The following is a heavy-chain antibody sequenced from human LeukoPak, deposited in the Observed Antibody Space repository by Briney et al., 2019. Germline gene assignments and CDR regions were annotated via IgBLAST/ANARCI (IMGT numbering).Heavy chain of an antibody. J-gene: IGHJ4*02. V-gene: IGHV3-7*01. CDR1: GFTFSSYW. D-gene: IGHD3-10*01. Sequence: GGSLRLSCAASGFTFSSYWMSWVRQAPGKGLEWVANIKQDGSEKYYVDSVKGRFTISRDNAKNSLYLQMNSLRAEDTAVYYCARVSYGSGSYRCLVYWGQGTLVTVSS. CDR3: ARVSYGSGSYRCLVY. CDR2: IKQDGSEK.